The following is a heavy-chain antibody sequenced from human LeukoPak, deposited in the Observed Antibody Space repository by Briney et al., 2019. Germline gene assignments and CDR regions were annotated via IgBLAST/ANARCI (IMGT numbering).Heavy chain of an antibody. Sequence: GGSLRLSCAASGFTFSSYDMHWVRQATGKGLEWVSAIGTAGDTYYPGSVKGRFTISRENAKNSLYLQMNSLRAEDTAVYYCARGSPESYYGMDVWGQGTTVTVSS. CDR3: ARGSPESYYGMDV. CDR1: GFTFSSYD. J-gene: IGHJ6*02. V-gene: IGHV3-13*01. D-gene: IGHD1-14*01. CDR2: IGTAGDT.